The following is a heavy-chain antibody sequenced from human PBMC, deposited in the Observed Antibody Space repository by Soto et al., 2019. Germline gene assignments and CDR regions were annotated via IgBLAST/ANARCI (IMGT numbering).Heavy chain of an antibody. J-gene: IGHJ4*02. Sequence: ASVKVSCKASGYTFTSYDINWVRQATGQGLEWMGWMNPSSGNTGYAQKFQGRVTMTRNTSISTAYMELSSLRSEDTAVYYCARGRAEPIYSGYDFLDYWGQGTLVTVSS. CDR1: GYTFTSYD. CDR2: MNPSSGNT. V-gene: IGHV1-8*01. D-gene: IGHD5-12*01. CDR3: ARGRAEPIYSGYDFLDY.